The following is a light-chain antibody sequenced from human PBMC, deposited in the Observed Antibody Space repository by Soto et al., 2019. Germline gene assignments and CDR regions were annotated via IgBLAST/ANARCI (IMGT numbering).Light chain of an antibody. J-gene: IGLJ2*01. CDR3: SSYTTSSTVV. V-gene: IGLV2-14*01. CDR1: SSDVGAYNY. Sequence: QSVLTQPASVSGSPGQSITISCTGTSSDVGAYNYVSWYQQYPGKAPKLMIFDVSNRPSGVSNRFSGSKSGNTASPTISGLQAEDEAVYHCSSYTTSSTVVFGGGTKLTVL. CDR2: DVS.